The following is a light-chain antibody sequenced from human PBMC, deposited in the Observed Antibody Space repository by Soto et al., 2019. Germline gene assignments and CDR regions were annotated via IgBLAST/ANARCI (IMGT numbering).Light chain of an antibody. CDR2: AAS. J-gene: IGKJ5*01. V-gene: IGKV1-8*01. Sequence: GESVDIAGRASHGISSYLAWYQQKPGKAPKLLIYAASTLQSGVPSRFSGSGSGTEFALAMRCLHSEEFAVYIYQHYRYWAGSTFDQGTRLEIK. CDR3: QHYRYWAGST. CDR1: HGISSY.